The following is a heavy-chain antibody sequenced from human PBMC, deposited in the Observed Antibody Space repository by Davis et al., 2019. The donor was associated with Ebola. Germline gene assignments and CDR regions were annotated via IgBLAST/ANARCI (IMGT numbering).Heavy chain of an antibody. CDR2: IRYDGSNK. J-gene: IGHJ4*02. CDR1: VFLFSSYG. CDR3: AKDPGPDY. V-gene: IGHV3-30*02. Sequence: PGGSLRLSCAASVFLFSSYGMHWVRQAPGKGLEWVAFIRYDGSNKYYGDSVMGRFTISRDNFKNTLYLEMNSLRGEDTAVYYCAKDPGPDYWGQGTLVTVSS.